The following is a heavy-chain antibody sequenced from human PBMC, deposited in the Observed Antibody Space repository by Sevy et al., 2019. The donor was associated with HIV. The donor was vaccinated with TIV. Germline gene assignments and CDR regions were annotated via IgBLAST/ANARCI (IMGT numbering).Heavy chain of an antibody. Sequence: SETLSLTCTVSGGSISAYHWSWIRQPPAKGLEYIGYFQYTGTTNYNPSLKSRVTISVDTSKNQFSLKLSSVTAADTALYYCARAPPVRSGDDSLNWFDPWGQGTLVTVSS. J-gene: IGHJ5*02. D-gene: IGHD5-12*01. CDR2: FQYTGTT. V-gene: IGHV4-59*01. CDR1: GGSISAYH. CDR3: ARAPPVRSGDDSLNWFDP.